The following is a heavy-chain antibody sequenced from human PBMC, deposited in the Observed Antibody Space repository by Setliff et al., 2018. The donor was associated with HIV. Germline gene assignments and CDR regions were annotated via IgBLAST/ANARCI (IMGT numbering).Heavy chain of an antibody. CDR3: ARARYFNAMDWHYFGY. Sequence: SETLSLTCLVSGDFINSNNFYWGWIRQSPGKGLEWIGNVYYSGSTYYNPSLKSRVTVAADTSNNQFSLRLTSVTAADTALYFCARARYFNAMDWHYFGYWGQGIMVTVSS. D-gene: IGHD2-21*01. CDR1: GDFINSNNFY. J-gene: IGHJ4*02. CDR2: VYYSGST. V-gene: IGHV4-39*01.